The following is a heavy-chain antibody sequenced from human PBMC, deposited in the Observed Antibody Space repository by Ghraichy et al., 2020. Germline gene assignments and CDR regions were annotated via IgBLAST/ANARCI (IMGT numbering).Heavy chain of an antibody. D-gene: IGHD4-17*01. CDR3: ARVYYGDDCTTIDY. V-gene: IGHV4-59*01. CDR1: GGSISSYY. J-gene: IGHJ4*02. CDR2: IYYSGST. Sequence: SETLSLTCTVSGGSISSYYWSWIRQPPGKGLEWIGYIYYSGSTNYNHSLKSRVTISVATSKNQFSLMLISVIAADTAVYSCARVYYGDDCTTIDYWGQGTLVTVSS.